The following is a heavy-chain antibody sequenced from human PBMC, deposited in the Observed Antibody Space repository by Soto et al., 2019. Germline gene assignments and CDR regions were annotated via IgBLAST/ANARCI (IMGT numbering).Heavy chain of an antibody. CDR1: GYTFTNYD. D-gene: IGHD6-6*01. CDR3: ARGEGMAARHDGYDI. CDR2: ISTSTGNT. J-gene: IGHJ3*02. Sequence: QVRLVQSGTEVKKPGASVKVSCKASGYTFTNYDVTWVRQAPGQGLEWMVWISTSTGNTNYAQKLQGRSTMTTDTSASTAYMELRSLRSADTAVYYCARGEGMAARHDGYDIWGQGTMVTVSS. V-gene: IGHV1-18*04.